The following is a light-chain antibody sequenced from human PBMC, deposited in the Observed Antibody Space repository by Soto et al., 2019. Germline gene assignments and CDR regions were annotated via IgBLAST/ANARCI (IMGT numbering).Light chain of an antibody. V-gene: IGLV2-14*03. CDR2: GVS. J-gene: IGLJ2*01. CDR3: CSHTSSSTHVL. CDR1: SSDIGGYNY. Sequence: QYALTQPASVSGSPGQSITISCTGNSSDIGGYNYVSWYQQHPGKAPKLIIYGVSNRPSGVSNRFSGSKSGYTASLTISGLQSDDEADYYCCSHTSSSTHVLFGGGTKLTVL.